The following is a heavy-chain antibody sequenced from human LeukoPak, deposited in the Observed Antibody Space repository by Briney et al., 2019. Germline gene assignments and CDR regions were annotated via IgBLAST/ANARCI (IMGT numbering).Heavy chain of an antibody. CDR3: ARGGYCSGGSCSVDY. J-gene: IGHJ4*02. CDR1: GGTFSSYA. V-gene: IGHV1-69*13. CDR2: IIPIFGTA. Sequence: SVKVSCKASGGTFSSYAISWVRQAPGQGLEWMGGIIPIFGTANYAQKFQGRVTITADESTSTAYMELSSLRSEDTAVYYCARGGYCSGGSCSVDYWGQGTLVTVSS. D-gene: IGHD2-15*01.